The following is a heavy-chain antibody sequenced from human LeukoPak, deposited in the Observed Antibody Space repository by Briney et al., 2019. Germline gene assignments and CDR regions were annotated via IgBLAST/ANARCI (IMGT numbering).Heavy chain of an antibody. J-gene: IGHJ3*02. D-gene: IGHD6-13*01. V-gene: IGHV3-30*02. CDR3: AKPVVSSWYPDAFDI. Sequence: PGGSLRLSCAASGFTFSSYGMHWVRQAPGKRLEWVAFIRYDGSNKYYADSVKGRFTIFRDNSKNTLYLQMNSLRAEDTAVYYCAKPVVSSWYPDAFDIWGQGTMVTVSS. CDR1: GFTFSSYG. CDR2: IRYDGSNK.